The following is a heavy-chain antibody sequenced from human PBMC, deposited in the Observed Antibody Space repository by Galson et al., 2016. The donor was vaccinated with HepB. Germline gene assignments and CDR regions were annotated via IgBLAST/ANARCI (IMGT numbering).Heavy chain of an antibody. D-gene: IGHD1-26*01. V-gene: IGHV2-5*02. CDR2: IYSDDDK. CDR1: GFSLSTIGVA. Sequence: PALVKPTQTLTLTCTFSGFSLSTIGVAVGWIRQPPGKALEWLALIYSDDDKRYSPSLRSRLTITKDTSKNQVVLTMTNMDPVDTGTYYCAHCPGVGRYFDYWGQGTLVTVSS. CDR3: AHCPGVGRYFDY. J-gene: IGHJ4*02.